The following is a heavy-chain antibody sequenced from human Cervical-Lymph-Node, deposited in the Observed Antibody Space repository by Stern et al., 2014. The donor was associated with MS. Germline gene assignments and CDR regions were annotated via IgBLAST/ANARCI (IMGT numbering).Heavy chain of an antibody. Sequence: QLQLQESGPGLVKPSQTVSLTCTVSGGSINNVAYYWSWVRQHPGKGLEWLGYIYYGGATYYNPSLKGRLTISVDTSKRHFSLKLTSVTAADTAVYYGARELSGMYGMDVWGQGTTVTVSS. CDR3: ARELSGMYGMDV. J-gene: IGHJ6*02. CDR1: GGSINNVAYY. V-gene: IGHV4-31*03. D-gene: IGHD1-1*01. CDR2: IYYGGAT.